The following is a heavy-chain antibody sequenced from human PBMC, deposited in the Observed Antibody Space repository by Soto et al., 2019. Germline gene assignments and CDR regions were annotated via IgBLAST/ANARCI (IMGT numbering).Heavy chain of an antibody. Sequence: GGSLRLSCAASGFTFSSYWMSWVRQAPGKGLEWVANIKQDGSEKHYVDSVKGRFTISRDNAKNSLYLQMNSLRAEDTAVYYCERVSEITAEYFQHWGQGTLVTVSS. J-gene: IGHJ1*01. V-gene: IGHV3-7*01. D-gene: IGHD1-20*01. CDR1: GFTFSSYW. CDR2: IKQDGSEK. CDR3: ERVSEITAEYFQH.